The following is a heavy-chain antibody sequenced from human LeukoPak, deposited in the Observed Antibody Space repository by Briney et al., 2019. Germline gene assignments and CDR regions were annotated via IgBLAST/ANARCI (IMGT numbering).Heavy chain of an antibody. D-gene: IGHD4-17*01. J-gene: IGHJ3*02. CDR2: INHSGCT. Sequence: SDALSVTCAVYGGCFSGYYWSWLRQPPAKGLEWIGCINHSGCTNYNPSLKSRVTISVDSSKNQRALKLRSVPAADTDVYYCTTANAFDIWGQGTMVTVSS. V-gene: IGHV4-34*03. CDR3: TTANAFDI. CDR1: GGCFSGYY.